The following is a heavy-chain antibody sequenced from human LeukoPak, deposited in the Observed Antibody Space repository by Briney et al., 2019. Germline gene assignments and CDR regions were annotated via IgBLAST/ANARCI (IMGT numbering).Heavy chain of an antibody. D-gene: IGHD3-22*01. CDR1: GITLSNYG. V-gene: IGHV3-23*01. Sequence: GGSLRLSCAVSGITLSNYGMSWVRQAPGKGLDWVAGISDSGGRTKYADSVKGRFTISRDNPKNALFLQMNSLRPEDTAVYFCEKRGVVIRVILVGFHKEANYFDSWGQGALVTVSS. CDR3: EKRGVVIRVILVGFHKEANYFDS. J-gene: IGHJ4*02. CDR2: ISDSGGRT.